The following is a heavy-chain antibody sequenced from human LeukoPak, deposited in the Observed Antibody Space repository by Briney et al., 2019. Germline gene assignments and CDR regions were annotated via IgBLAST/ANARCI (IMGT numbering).Heavy chain of an antibody. CDR2: IKQDGSEK. V-gene: IGHV3-7*05. CDR1: GFTFSNYW. D-gene: IGHD6-19*01. J-gene: IGHJ4*02. CDR3: ARDSGGSGWPDY. Sequence: GGSLRLSCAASGFTFSNYWMSWVRQAPGKGLEWVANIKQDGSEKWYVDSVKVRFTISRDNARNSLYLQMNSLRAEDTAVYYCARDSGGSGWPDYWGQGTLVTVSS.